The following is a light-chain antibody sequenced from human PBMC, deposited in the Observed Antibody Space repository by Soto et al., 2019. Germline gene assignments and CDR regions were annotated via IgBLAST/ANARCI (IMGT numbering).Light chain of an antibody. V-gene: IGKV1-39*01. CDR3: QQSYSTPYT. Sequence: DIQMTQSPSSLSASVGDRVTITCRASQNINTYLNWCQQKPGKAPNLLIYAASSLQSGVPSRFSGSGSGTDFTLTISSLQPEDFATYYCQQSYSTPYTFGQRTKLEMK. CDR1: QNINTY. J-gene: IGKJ2*01. CDR2: AAS.